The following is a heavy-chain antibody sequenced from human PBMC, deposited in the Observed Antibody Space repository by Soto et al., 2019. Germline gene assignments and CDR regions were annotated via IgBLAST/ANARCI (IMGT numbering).Heavy chain of an antibody. V-gene: IGHV1-2*02. CDR3: AKDNGALVIFDH. J-gene: IGHJ5*02. Sequence: KVRWEACGDRIEGSYMHWARQDPGQGLEWMGWITPNSGFTNYAQKFRGRVTMTRDTSISTAYMELSRLTSDDTAFYFCAKDNGALVIFDHWGQGTPVTVSS. CDR1: GDRIEGSY. CDR2: ITPNSGFT. D-gene: IGHD2-8*01.